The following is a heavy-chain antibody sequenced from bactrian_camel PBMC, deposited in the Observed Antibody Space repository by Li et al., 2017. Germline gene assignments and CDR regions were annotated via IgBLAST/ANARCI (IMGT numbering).Heavy chain of an antibody. CDR1: TYTFSSFS. Sequence: DVQLVETGGGSAQAGGSLILSCNAATYTFSSFSLAWFRQAPGKEREVVAVLYTGGINPYYSNAVKDRFTISRDNDKNTLYLQMNSLKPEDTAIYYCAANRVVGYPPGEADFKSWGQGTQVTV. D-gene: IGHD5*01. V-gene: IGHV3S67*01. CDR3: AANRVVGYPPGEADFKS. J-gene: IGHJ6*01. CDR2: LYTGGINP.